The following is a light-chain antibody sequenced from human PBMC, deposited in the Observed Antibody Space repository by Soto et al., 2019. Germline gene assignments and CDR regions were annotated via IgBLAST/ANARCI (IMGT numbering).Light chain of an antibody. CDR1: HSVSSS. CDR3: QHYNTWPWT. CDR2: GAS. Sequence: EVVMTQSPATLSVSPGERARLSFSASHSVSSSLAWYQQKPGQAPRLLISGASTVAAGIPARFSGSGSGTEFTLTISSLQSEDFAVYYCQHYNTWPWTFGQGTKVDIK. V-gene: IGKV3-15*01. J-gene: IGKJ1*01.